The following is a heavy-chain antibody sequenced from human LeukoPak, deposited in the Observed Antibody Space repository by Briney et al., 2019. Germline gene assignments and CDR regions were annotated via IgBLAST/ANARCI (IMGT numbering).Heavy chain of an antibody. V-gene: IGHV4-59*01. Sequence: SETLSLTCTVSVGSISSYYWSWIRQPPGKGLEGIGYIFYSGSTNYNPPLKRRVTISVDTSKNQFSLKLSSVTAADTAVYYCARDYYDSSGWGLFDYWGQGTLVTVSS. CDR3: ARDYYDSSGWGLFDY. J-gene: IGHJ4*02. D-gene: IGHD3-22*01. CDR1: VGSISSYY. CDR2: IFYSGST.